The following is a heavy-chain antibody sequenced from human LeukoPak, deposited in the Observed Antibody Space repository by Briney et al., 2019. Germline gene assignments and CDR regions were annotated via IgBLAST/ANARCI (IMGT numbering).Heavy chain of an antibody. V-gene: IGHV4-30-2*02. CDR2: IYNTGST. Sequence: SETLSLTCAVSGGSINSGGYSWSWIRQPPGKGLEWIGFIYNTGSTDYNSSLKSRATISLDRSKNQFSLKLSSVTAADTAVYYCARGYCSGGSCYHHDYWGQGTLVTVSS. CDR3: ARGYCSGGSCYHHDY. CDR1: GGSINSGGYS. J-gene: IGHJ4*02. D-gene: IGHD2-15*01.